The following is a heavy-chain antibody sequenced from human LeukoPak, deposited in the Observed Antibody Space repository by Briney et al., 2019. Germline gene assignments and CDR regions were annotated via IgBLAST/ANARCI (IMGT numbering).Heavy chain of an antibody. CDR1: GGSISSSSYY. CDR2: IYYSGST. CDR3: ARDQEQWLVPSVVDY. D-gene: IGHD6-19*01. V-gene: IGHV4-39*07. Sequence: SETLSLTCTVSGGSISSSSYYWGWIRQPPGKGLEWIGSIYYSGSTYYNPSLKSRVTISVDTSKNQFSLKLSSVTAADTAVYYCARDQEQWLVPSVVDYWGRGTLVTVSS. J-gene: IGHJ4*02.